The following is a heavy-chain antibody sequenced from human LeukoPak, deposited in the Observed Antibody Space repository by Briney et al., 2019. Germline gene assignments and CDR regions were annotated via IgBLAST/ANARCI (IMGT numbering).Heavy chain of an antibody. D-gene: IGHD1-26*01. CDR2: IYPGDFDT. Sequence: GESLEILRWISGYSFTTYWIGWVRQRSGKGLEWMGIIYPGDFDTRYRLSFRGPVTISADKSISTAYLQWSSLKASDTAMYYCARRWEVYYFDYWGQRTLVTISS. CDR1: GYSFTTYW. CDR3: ARRWEVYYFDY. V-gene: IGHV5-51*01. J-gene: IGHJ4*02.